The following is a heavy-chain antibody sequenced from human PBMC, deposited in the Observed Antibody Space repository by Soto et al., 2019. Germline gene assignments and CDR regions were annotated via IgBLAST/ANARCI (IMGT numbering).Heavy chain of an antibody. J-gene: IGHJ4*02. CDR3: ASPPRATVTDNIFDY. CDR2: ISGSDGST. V-gene: IGHV3-23*01. CDR1: GLTFNSYA. D-gene: IGHD4-17*01. Sequence: GGSLRLSCAASGLTFNSYAMSWVRQAPGKGLEWVSAISGSDGSTYYADSVKGGFTISRDNSKNTLYLQMSSLRAEDTAVYYCASPPRATVTDNIFDYWGQGTLVTVSS.